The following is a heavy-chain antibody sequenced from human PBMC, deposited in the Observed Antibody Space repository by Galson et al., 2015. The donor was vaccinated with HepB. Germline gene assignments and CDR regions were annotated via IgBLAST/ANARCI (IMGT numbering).Heavy chain of an antibody. J-gene: IGHJ4*02. Sequence: LRLPYGASEVSLNTAGQHCVPQTPGKGLEWQAVIQYDGNKRNYADSVEGRFTISRDNSKNTLFLQMDRLRPDDTAVYYCAKSVWQWLVLDYWGQGTLVTVSS. CDR1: EVSLNTAG. CDR2: IQYDGNKR. D-gene: IGHD6-19*01. CDR3: AKSVWQWLVLDY. V-gene: IGHV3-30*18.